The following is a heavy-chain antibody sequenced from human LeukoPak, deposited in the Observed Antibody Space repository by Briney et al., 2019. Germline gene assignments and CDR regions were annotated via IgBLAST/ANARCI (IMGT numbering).Heavy chain of an antibody. CDR2: INHSGST. Sequence: SETLSLTCAVYGGSFSGYYWSWIRQPPGKGLEWIGEINHSGSTNYNLSLKSRVTISVDTSKNQFSLKLSSVTAADTAVYYCARDPYYYDSSGYRDAFDIWGQGTMVTVSS. CDR1: GGSFSGYY. J-gene: IGHJ3*02. D-gene: IGHD3-22*01. CDR3: ARDPYYYDSSGYRDAFDI. V-gene: IGHV4-34*01.